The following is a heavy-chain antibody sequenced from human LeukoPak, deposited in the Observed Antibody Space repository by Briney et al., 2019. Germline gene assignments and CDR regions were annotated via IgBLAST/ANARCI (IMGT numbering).Heavy chain of an antibody. Sequence: VASVKVSCKASGYTFTSYYMHWVRQAPGQGLEWMGGIIPIFGTANYAQKFQGRVTITADESTSTAYMELSSLRSEDTAVYYCARGVGGGYYDFWSGYPIDYWGQGTLVTVSS. CDR2: IIPIFGTA. J-gene: IGHJ4*02. CDR3: ARGVGGGYYDFWSGYPIDY. D-gene: IGHD3-3*01. V-gene: IGHV1-69*13. CDR1: GYTFTSYY.